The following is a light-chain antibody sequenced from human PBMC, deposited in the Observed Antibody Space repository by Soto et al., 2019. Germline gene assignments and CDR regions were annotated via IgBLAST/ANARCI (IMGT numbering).Light chain of an antibody. CDR1: QSLSKS. CDR3: QQYGSSGT. J-gene: IGKJ1*01. Sequence: TQSPSTLCASVGDRVTVACRASQSLSKSLVWYQQKPGQAPRLLIYGASNRATGIPDRFSGSGSGTDFTLTISRLEPEDFAVYYCQQYGSSGTFGQGTKVDI. CDR2: GAS. V-gene: IGKV3-20*01.